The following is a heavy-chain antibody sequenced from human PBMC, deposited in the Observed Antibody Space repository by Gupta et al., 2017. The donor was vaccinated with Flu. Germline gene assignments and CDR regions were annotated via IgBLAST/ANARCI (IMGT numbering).Heavy chain of an antibody. CDR2: IYYSGST. V-gene: IGHV4-39*01. CDR3: ARLPYSSGWYRYFDY. Sequence: GSISSSSYYWGWIRQPPGKGLEWIGSIYYSGSTYYNPSLKSRVTISVDTSKNQFSLKLSSVTAADTAVYYCARLPYSSGWYRYFDYWGQGTLVTVSS. J-gene: IGHJ4*02. D-gene: IGHD6-19*01. CDR1: GSISSSSYY.